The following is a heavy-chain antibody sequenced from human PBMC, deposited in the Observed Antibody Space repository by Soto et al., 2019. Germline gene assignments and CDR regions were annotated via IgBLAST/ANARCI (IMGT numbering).Heavy chain of an antibody. CDR2: IYYSGST. D-gene: IGHD4-17*01. Sequence: QVRLEESGPGLVKPSETLSLICSVSGGSVNNANYFWNWIRHHPENGLEWIGYIYYSGSTRYNQSFNTRANLSIDTSKNQCSLRLNSVTVADTAVYFCARDADYGGSRGGMDVWGRGTTVTVSS. V-gene: IGHV4-31*03. CDR3: ARDADYGGSRGGMDV. J-gene: IGHJ6*02. CDR1: GGSVNNANYF.